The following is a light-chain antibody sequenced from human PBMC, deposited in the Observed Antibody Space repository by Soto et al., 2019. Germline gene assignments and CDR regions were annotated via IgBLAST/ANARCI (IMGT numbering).Light chain of an antibody. CDR2: RAS. J-gene: IGKJ1*01. CDR3: QQYSQWPPWT. V-gene: IGKV3-15*01. Sequence: EIVMTQSPATLAGPPGETVTLSCRASQSLSGNVAWYQQKPGQVPRLLIFRASTRATGVPARFSGRGSGTEFTLTISGLQSEDFAVYYCQQYSQWPPWTFGPGTKVDIK. CDR1: QSLSGN.